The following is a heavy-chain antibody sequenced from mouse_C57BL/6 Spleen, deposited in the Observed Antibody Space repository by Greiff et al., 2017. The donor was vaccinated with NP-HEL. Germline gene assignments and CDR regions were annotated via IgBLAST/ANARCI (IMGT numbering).Heavy chain of an antibody. J-gene: IGHJ3*01. Sequence: VQLQQSGAELARPGASVKLSCKASGYTFTSYGISWVKQRTGQGLEWIGEIYPRSGNTYYNEKFKGKATLTADKSSSTAYMELRSLTSEDSSVYFCARHGNFAYWGQGTLVTVSA. V-gene: IGHV1-81*01. CDR3: ARHGNFAY. CDR2: IYPRSGNT. D-gene: IGHD2-1*01. CDR1: GYTFTSYG.